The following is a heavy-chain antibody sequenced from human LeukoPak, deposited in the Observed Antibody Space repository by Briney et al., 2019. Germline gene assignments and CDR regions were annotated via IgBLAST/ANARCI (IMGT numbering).Heavy chain of an antibody. CDR1: GYTFTGYY. CDR3: ARDRPLDADDYYGFYFFDY. D-gene: IGHD3-10*01. V-gene: IGHV1-2*02. CDR2: INPNSGGT. Sequence: ASVKVSCKASGYTFTGYYMHWVRQAPGQGLEWMGWINPNSGGTYHAQKFQGRVTMTRDTSISTAYMELSRLRSDDTAVYYCARDRPLDADDYYGFYFFDYWGQGTLVTVSS. J-gene: IGHJ4*02.